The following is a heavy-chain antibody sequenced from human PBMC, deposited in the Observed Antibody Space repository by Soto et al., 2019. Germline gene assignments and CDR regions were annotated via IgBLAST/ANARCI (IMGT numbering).Heavy chain of an antibody. Sequence: EVQLVESGGGLIQPGGSLRLSCVASGFAFSDYDMHWVRQAAGKGLEWVSAIGTTGDTYYPGSGQGRFTISRENVKNSLYLQMTSLRAGDSAVYFCARGGSGWYSEFDYWGQGTLVTVSS. CDR3: ARGGSGWYSEFDY. J-gene: IGHJ4*02. D-gene: IGHD6-19*01. CDR2: IGTTGDT. CDR1: GFAFSDYD. V-gene: IGHV3-13*01.